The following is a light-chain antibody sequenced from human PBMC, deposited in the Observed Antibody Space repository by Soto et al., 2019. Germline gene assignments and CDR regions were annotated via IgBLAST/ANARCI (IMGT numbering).Light chain of an antibody. CDR2: EVS. J-gene: IGLJ3*02. V-gene: IGLV2-14*01. CDR1: RSDVGGYNY. CDR3: SSFTSINTWV. Sequence: QSALTQHASVSGSPGQSITISCTGTRSDVGGYNYVSWYQQHPGKAPKLMIYEVSNRPSGVSNRFSGSKSGNTASLTISGLQTEDEADYYCSSFTSINTWVFGGGTQLTVL.